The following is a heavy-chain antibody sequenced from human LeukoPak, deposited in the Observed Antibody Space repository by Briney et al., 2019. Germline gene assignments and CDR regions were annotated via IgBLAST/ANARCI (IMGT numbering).Heavy chain of an antibody. J-gene: IGHJ4*02. CDR2: VFYGGST. V-gene: IGHV4-59*01. CDR1: GGSISSYY. Sequence: KASETLSLTCTVSGGSISSYYWSWIRQPPGKGLEWIGFVFYGGSTNYNPYLKSRVTISVDTSKTQFSLKLSSVTAADTAVYYCARGTMVRGVIDHYYFDYWGQGTLVTVSS. D-gene: IGHD3-10*01. CDR3: ARGTMVRGVIDHYYFDY.